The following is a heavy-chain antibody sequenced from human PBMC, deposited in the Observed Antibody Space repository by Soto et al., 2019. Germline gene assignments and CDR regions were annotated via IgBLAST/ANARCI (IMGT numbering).Heavy chain of an antibody. CDR1: GYTFTSYD. Sequence: GASVKVSCKASGYTFTSYDINWVRQATGQRLEWMGWINAGNGNTKYSQKFQGRVTITRDTSAGAAYMELSSLSSEDTAVYYCARAVAVPADFDYWGQGTLVTVSS. D-gene: IGHD6-19*01. J-gene: IGHJ4*02. CDR3: ARAVAVPADFDY. CDR2: INAGNGNT. V-gene: IGHV1-3*01.